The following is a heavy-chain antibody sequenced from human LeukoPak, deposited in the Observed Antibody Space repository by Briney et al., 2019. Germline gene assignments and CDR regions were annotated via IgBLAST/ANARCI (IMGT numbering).Heavy chain of an antibody. CDR2: IYYSGST. Sequence: SETLSLTCTVSGGSISSGGYYWSWIRQHPGKGLEWIGYIYYSGSTYYNPSLKSRVTISVDTSKNQFSLKLSSVTAADTAVYYCARAADYGDYPGYFDYWGQGTLVTVSS. J-gene: IGHJ4*02. CDR3: ARAADYGDYPGYFDY. D-gene: IGHD4-17*01. CDR1: GGSISSGGYY. V-gene: IGHV4-31*03.